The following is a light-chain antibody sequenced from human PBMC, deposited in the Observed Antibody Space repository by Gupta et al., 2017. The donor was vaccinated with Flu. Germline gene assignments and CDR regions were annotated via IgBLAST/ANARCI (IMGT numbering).Light chain of an antibody. Sequence: EIVLPQSPATVSLSPGEGATLSCRASQSVSIYLAWYQQRPGQPPRLLFYDASERATGVPPRFSGSGSGTDFTLTISRLDPEDVGVYYCQQRVRWPQTFGQGTKVEIK. CDR2: DAS. CDR3: QQRVRWPQT. V-gene: IGKV3-11*01. J-gene: IGKJ2*01. CDR1: QSVSIY.